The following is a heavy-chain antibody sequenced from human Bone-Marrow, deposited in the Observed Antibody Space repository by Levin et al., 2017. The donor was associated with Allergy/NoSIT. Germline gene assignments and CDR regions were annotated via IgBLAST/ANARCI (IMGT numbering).Heavy chain of an antibody. Sequence: TPGGSLRLSCAASGFSVSDYYISWIRQAPGKGLEWISYISASGSTIYYADSVKGRFTISRDNAKNSLFLQMNSLRGEDTAVYFCARDNRGPAYYGMDVWGQGTTVTVSS. J-gene: IGHJ6*02. CDR3: ARDNRGPAYYGMDV. CDR2: ISASGSTI. CDR1: GFSVSDYY. V-gene: IGHV3-11*01.